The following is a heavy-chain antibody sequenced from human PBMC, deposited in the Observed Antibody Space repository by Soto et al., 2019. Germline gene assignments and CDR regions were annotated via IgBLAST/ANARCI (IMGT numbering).Heavy chain of an antibody. V-gene: IGHV3-30*18. Sequence: PGGSLRLSCAASGSTFSSYGMHWVRQAPGKGLEWVAVISYDGSNKYYADSVKGRFTISRDNSKNTLYLQMNSLRAEDTAVYYCAKDGYYYYGMDVWGQGTTVTVSS. J-gene: IGHJ6*02. CDR1: GSTFSSYG. CDR3: AKDGYYYYGMDV. CDR2: ISYDGSNK.